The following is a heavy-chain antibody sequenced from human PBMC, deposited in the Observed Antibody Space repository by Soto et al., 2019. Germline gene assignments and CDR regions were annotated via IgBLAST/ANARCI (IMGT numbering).Heavy chain of an antibody. J-gene: IGHJ6*02. CDR3: ARGQLVWYGDLTPYHRDMDV. D-gene: IGHD3-10*01. Sequence: QVQLQQWGAGLLRPSETLSLTCAFYGGSFDDFYWSWVRQSPGKGLEWVGEISHDGGTNYSPYLASRVSISVDTSKNQFSLHLRSVTAADTGLYYCARGQLVWYGDLTPYHRDMDVWGQGTTVTVSS. CDR2: ISHDGGT. V-gene: IGHV4-34*02. CDR1: GGSFDDFY.